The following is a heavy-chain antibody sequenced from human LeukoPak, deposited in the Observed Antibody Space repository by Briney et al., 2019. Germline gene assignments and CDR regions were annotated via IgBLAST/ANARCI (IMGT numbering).Heavy chain of an antibody. V-gene: IGHV2-70*16. Sequence: SGPVLLKPTATLTLTCTFSGFSLSTRGMCESWIRQPPGKALEWLPRVDSDEDKFYSASLKTRLTISKDTSKNQVVLRMTNMDPVDTGTYYCARTRVQGTRYDGFDIWGQGTMVTVSS. CDR2: VDSDEDK. D-gene: IGHD1-1*01. J-gene: IGHJ3*02. CDR3: ARTRVQGTRYDGFDI. CDR1: GFSLSTRGMC.